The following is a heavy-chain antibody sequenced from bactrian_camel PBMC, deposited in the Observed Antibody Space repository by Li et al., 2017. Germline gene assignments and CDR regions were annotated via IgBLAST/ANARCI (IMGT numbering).Heavy chain of an antibody. J-gene: IGHJ4*01. Sequence: HVQLVESGGGSVQVGGALRLTCAHSGATAGSVCMGWFRQAPGTEREVVADTDRDGTRNYDDSVRGRFTISHDKAKNTLYLEMNNLNPEDTAEYYCAADRGYYGGGRVCLSYQYWGQGTQVTVS. CDR2: TDRDGTR. CDR1: GATAGSVC. D-gene: IGHD3*01. V-gene: IGHV3S55*01. CDR3: AADRGYYGGGRVCLSYQY.